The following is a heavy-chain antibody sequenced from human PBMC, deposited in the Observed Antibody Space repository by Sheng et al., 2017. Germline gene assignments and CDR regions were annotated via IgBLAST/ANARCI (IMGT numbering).Heavy chain of an antibody. CDR1: GFAFSDYG. Sequence: EELLVHSGGGFVQSGGSLRLACVGSGFAFSDYGMGWVRQAPGKGLEWVSGIRAGGDKTFYGDSVMGRFTISRDNSNNTLFLEMNNLRAEDTATYYCAKDERRHQSILSYHFDLWGPGTLVAVSS. J-gene: IGHJ3*01. CDR3: AKDERRHQSILSYHFDL. D-gene: IGHD2-2*01. CDR2: IRAGGDKT. V-gene: IGHV3-23*02.